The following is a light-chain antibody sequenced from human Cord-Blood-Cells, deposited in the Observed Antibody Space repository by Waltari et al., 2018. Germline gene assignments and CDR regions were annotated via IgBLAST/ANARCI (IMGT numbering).Light chain of an antibody. V-gene: IGKV3-20*01. CDR1: QRVSSIY. Sequence: ELVLTQSPGTLSLSPGEQAPLSCRASQRVSSIYFVCYQQKPGQAPRLIIYGASSRATGIPERFSGSGSETDFALTSSRLEPEDCAVYDCQQYGSSPRTFGQGTKVEIK. CDR2: GAS. J-gene: IGKJ1*01. CDR3: QQYGSSPRT.